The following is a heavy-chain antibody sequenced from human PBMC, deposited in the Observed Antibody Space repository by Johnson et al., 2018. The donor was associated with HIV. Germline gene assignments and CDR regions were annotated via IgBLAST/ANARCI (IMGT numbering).Heavy chain of an antibody. CDR2: ISSSGSTM. Sequence: QVTLVESGGGVVQPGGSLRLSCAASGFTFSDYYMSWIRQAPGKGLEWVSYISSSGSTMYYADSVKGRFTISRDNAKNSLYLQMNSLGAEDTAVYYCARNGLIPAAKGVAFDIWGHGTTVTVSS. CDR1: GFTFSDYY. CDR3: ARNGLIPAAKGVAFDI. D-gene: IGHD2-2*01. V-gene: IGHV3-11*01. J-gene: IGHJ3*02.